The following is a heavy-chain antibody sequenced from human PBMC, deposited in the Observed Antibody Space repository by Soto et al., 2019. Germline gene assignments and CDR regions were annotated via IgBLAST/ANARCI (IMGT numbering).Heavy chain of an antibody. J-gene: IGHJ4*02. CDR1: GFTFNYYW. V-gene: IGHV3-74*01. CDR2: IQSDGSSP. D-gene: IGHD4-4*01. Sequence: EVQLVESGGGLVQPGGSLRLSCEASGFTFNYYWMHWVRQSPEKGLVWLSRIQSDGSSPAYADSVKGRFTISRDNAKNTVYLQMNSLRDEDTAVYYCARGGNPDYWGQGTLVTVSS. CDR3: ARGGNPDY.